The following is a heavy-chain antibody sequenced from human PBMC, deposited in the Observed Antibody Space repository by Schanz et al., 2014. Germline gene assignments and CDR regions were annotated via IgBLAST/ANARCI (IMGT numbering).Heavy chain of an antibody. CDR3: ARDTTWRLDL. D-gene: IGHD1-1*01. CDR1: GGSISSGGYS. J-gene: IGHJ2*01. Sequence: LQLQESGSGLMKPSQTLSLTCAVSGGSISSGGYSWNWIRQSPGKGLEWIGYIYYSGNTYYNPSLKSRVTISLDTSKTRFSLTLTSLTAADTAVYYCARDTTWRLDLWGRGTLVTVSS. CDR2: IYYSGNT. V-gene: IGHV4-30-2*06.